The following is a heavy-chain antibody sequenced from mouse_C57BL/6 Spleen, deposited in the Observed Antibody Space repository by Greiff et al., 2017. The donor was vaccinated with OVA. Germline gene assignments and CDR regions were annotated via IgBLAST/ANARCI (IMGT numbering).Heavy chain of an antibody. CDR1: GFTFSDYY. J-gene: IGHJ2*01. D-gene: IGHD2-1*01. CDR3: AREDGNYVYFDY. Sequence: EVKLMESEGGLVQPGSSMKLSCTASGFTFSDYYMAWVRQVPEKGLEWVANINYDGSSTYYLDSLKSRFIISRDNAKNILYLQMSSLKSEDTATYYCAREDGNYVYFDYWGQGTTLTVSS. CDR2: INYDGSST. V-gene: IGHV5-16*01.